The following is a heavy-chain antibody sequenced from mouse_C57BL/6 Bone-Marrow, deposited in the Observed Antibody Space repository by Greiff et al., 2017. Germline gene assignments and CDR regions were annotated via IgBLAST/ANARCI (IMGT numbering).Heavy chain of an antibody. D-gene: IGHD1-1*01. V-gene: IGHV1-26*01. CDR1: GYTFTDYY. J-gene: IGHJ3*01. CDR3: ARRAGSPWFAY. Sequence: EVQLQQSGPELVKPGASVKISCKASGYTFTDYYMNWVKQSHGKSLEWIGDINPNNGGTSYNQKFKGKATLTVDKSSRTAYMELRSLTSEDSAVYYCARRAGSPWFAYWGQGTLVTVSA. CDR2: INPNNGGT.